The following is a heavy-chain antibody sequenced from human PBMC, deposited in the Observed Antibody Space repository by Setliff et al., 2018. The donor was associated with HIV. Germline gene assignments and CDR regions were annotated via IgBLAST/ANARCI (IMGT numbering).Heavy chain of an antibody. D-gene: IGHD6-6*01. Sequence: VKVSCKPSGGTFNNYAIGWVRQAPGQGLEWMGGIIPLFGRSNYAQKFQGRVTITADESTSTAYMELSRLRSEDTAVYYCARGGRSLAAQTWFDPWGQGTLVTVSS. CDR3: ARGGRSLAAQTWFDP. CDR2: IIPLFGRS. J-gene: IGHJ5*02. CDR1: GGTFNNYA. V-gene: IGHV1-69*13.